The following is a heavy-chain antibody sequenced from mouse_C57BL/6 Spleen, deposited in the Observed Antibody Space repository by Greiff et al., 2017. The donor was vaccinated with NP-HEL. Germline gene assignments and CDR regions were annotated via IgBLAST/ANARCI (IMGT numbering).Heavy chain of an antibody. CDR1: GYTFTSYW. D-gene: IGHD2-1*01. V-gene: IGHV1-52*01. J-gene: IGHJ4*01. Sequence: VQLQQPGAELVRPGSSVKLSCKASGYTFTSYWMHWVKQRPIQGLEWIGNIDPSDSETPYNQKFKDKATLTVDKSSSTAYMQLSSLTSEDSAVYYCARAGKPHAMDYWGQGTSVTVSS. CDR2: IDPSDSET. CDR3: ARAGKPHAMDY.